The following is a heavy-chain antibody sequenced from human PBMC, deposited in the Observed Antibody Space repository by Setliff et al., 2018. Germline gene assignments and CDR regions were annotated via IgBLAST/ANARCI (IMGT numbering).Heavy chain of an antibody. D-gene: IGHD3-3*01. V-gene: IGHV4-38-2*01. J-gene: IGHJ3*02. Sequence: TSETLSLTCRVSGVSITSGHYWGWIRQSPGKGLEWLATIHQRCRTYYNPSLNSRVTISLDTSKNHFSLKLRSVTAEDSAVYYCASPGRDNLDSPFDAFDIWGQGTKVTVSS. CDR3: ASPGRDNLDSPFDAFDI. CDR1: GVSITSGHY. CDR2: IHQRCRT.